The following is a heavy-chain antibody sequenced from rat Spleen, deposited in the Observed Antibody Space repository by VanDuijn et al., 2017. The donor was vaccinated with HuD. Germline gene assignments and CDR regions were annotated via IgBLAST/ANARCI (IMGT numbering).Heavy chain of an antibody. CDR3: AVAGYGY. D-gene: IGHD4-3*01. CDR2: ISYDGGST. CDR1: GFTFSDYY. V-gene: IGHV5-20*01. J-gene: IGHJ2*01. Sequence: EVQLVESGGGLVQPGGSLKLSCAASGFTFSDYYMAWVRQAPTKGLEWVASISYDGGSTYYRDSVKGRFTISRDNAENTAYLQMNSLWSEDTATYYCAVAGYGYWGQGVVVTVSS.